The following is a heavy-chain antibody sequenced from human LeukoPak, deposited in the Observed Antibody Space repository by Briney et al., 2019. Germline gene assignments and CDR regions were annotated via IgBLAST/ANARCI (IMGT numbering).Heavy chain of an antibody. V-gene: IGHV4-59*01. J-gene: IGHJ5*02. CDR3: ARQVVTMVRGVIYNWFDP. CDR2: TSHSGST. Sequence: SSETLSLTCIVSGDSISSYYWSWIRQPPGKGLEWIGYTSHSGSTNSNPSLKSRVTISVDTSKNQFSLTLSSVTAADTAMYYCARQVVTMVRGVIYNWFDPWGQGTLVTVSS. CDR1: GDSISSYY. D-gene: IGHD3-10*01.